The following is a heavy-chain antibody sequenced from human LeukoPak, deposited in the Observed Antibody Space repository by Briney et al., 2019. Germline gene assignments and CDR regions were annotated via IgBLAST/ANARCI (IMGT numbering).Heavy chain of an antibody. D-gene: IGHD6-13*01. CDR2: INHSGST. CDR3: ARGPMIAAAGTYYYYYMDV. CDR1: GGSISDYF. V-gene: IGHV4-34*01. J-gene: IGHJ6*03. Sequence: PSETLSLTCTVSGGSISDYFWSWVRQPPGKGLEWIGEINHSGSTNYNPSLKSRVTISVDTSKNQFSLKLSSVTAADTAVYYCARGPMIAAAGTYYYYYMDVWGKGTTVTVSS.